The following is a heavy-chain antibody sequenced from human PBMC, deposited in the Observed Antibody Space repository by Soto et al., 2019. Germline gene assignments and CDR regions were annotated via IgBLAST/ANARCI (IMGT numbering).Heavy chain of an antibody. CDR3: ARVGLEAEYDPFYCGMDV. J-gene: IGHJ6*02. V-gene: IGHV4-59*01. Sequence: PSETLSLTCTVSGGSISSYYWSWIRQPPGKGLEWIGYIYYSGSTNYNPSLKSRVTISVDTSKNQFSLKLSSVTAADTAVYYCARVGLEAEYDPFYCGMDVWGQGTTVTVSS. CDR2: IYYSGST. CDR1: GGSISSYY. D-gene: IGHD3-16*01.